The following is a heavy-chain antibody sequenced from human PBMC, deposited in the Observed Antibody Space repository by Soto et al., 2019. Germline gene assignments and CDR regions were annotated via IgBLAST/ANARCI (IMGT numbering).Heavy chain of an antibody. CDR3: ARTRYQLPLDY. CDR2: ISSSGSTI. D-gene: IGHD2-2*01. Sequence: PGGSLRLSCAASGFTFSSYEMNWVRQAPGKGLEWVSYISSSGSTIYYADSVKGRFTISRDNAKNSLYLQMNSLRAEDTAVYYCARTRYQLPLDYWGQGTLVTVSS. CDR1: GFTFSSYE. V-gene: IGHV3-48*03. J-gene: IGHJ4*02.